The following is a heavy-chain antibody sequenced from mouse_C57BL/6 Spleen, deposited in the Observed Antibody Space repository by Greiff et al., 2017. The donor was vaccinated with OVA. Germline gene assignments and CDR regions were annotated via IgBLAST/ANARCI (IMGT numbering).Heavy chain of an antibody. CDR1: GYTFTSYG. CDR2: IYPRSGNT. CDR3: ALGEQLRRDAMDY. V-gene: IGHV1-81*01. Sequence: QVHVKQSGAELARPGASVKLSCKASGYTFTSYGISWVKQRTGQGLEWIGEIYPRSGNTYYNEKFKGKATLTADKSSSTAYMELRSLTSEDSAVYFCALGEQLRRDAMDYWGQVTSVTVSS. J-gene: IGHJ4*01. D-gene: IGHD3-2*02.